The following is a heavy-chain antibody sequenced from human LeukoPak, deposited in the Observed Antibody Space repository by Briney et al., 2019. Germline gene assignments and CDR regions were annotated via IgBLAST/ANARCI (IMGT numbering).Heavy chain of an antibody. Sequence: SVKVSCKASGGTFSSYAISWVRQAPGQGLEWMGRIIPILGIANYAQKFQGRVTITADKSTSTAYMELSSLRSEDTAMYYCVTSSSWFVFDYWGQGTLVTVSS. J-gene: IGHJ4*02. D-gene: IGHD6-13*01. CDR3: VTSSSWFVFDY. CDR1: GGTFSSYA. V-gene: IGHV1-69*04. CDR2: IIPILGIA.